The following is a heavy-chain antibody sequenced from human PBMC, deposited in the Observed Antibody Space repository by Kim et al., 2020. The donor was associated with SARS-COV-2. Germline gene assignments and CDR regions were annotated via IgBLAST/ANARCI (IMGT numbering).Heavy chain of an antibody. CDR1: GYTFTGYY. CDR3: ASTYYCSGGSCYSLDY. Sequence: ASVKVSCKASGYTFTGYYMHWVRQAPGQGLEWMGWINPNSGGTNYAQKFQGRVTMTRDTSISTAYMELSRLRSDDTAVYYCASTYYCSGGSCYSLDYWGQGTLVTVSS. V-gene: IGHV1-2*02. D-gene: IGHD2-15*01. J-gene: IGHJ4*02. CDR2: INPNSGGT.